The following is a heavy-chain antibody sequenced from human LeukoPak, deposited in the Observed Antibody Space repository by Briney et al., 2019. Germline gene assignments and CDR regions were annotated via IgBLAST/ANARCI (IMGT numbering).Heavy chain of an antibody. Sequence: GGALRLSGSALGFYFISYAMGWVRQGPRKGLGGVSAISGSGGSTYYADSVKGRFTISRDNSKNTLYLQMNSLRAEDTAVYYCAKVYSSSSRGFDYWGQGTLVTVSS. CDR1: GFYFISYA. D-gene: IGHD6-6*01. J-gene: IGHJ4*02. CDR3: AKVYSSSSRGFDY. CDR2: ISGSGGST. V-gene: IGHV3-23*01.